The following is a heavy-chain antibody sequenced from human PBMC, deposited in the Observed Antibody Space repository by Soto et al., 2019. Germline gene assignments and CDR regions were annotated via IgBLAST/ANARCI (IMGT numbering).Heavy chain of an antibody. CDR2: ISGGGSYI. V-gene: IGHV3-21*04. Sequence: PGGSLRLSCSASGFTFSDENMSWVRQVPGKGLEWVSGISGGGSYIFYADSVQGRFSISRDNPKNSLFLEMNRLRAEDTAVYYCARVSWREKYGMDVWGQGTTVTVSS. CDR1: GFTFSDEN. J-gene: IGHJ6*02. CDR3: ARVSWREKYGMDV.